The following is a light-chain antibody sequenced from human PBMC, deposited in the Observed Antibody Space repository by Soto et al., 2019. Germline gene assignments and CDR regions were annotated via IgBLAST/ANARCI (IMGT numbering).Light chain of an antibody. CDR1: RSISSY. V-gene: IGKV1-39*01. J-gene: IGKJ4*01. Sequence: DIQMTQSPSSLSASVGDTVTITCRASRSISSYVNWYQQKPGKAPELLIYFASNLQSGVPSRFSGVGAGTDFTLTISGLQPDDFATYYCQQSYSQVTFGGGTKVEIK. CDR3: QQSYSQVT. CDR2: FAS.